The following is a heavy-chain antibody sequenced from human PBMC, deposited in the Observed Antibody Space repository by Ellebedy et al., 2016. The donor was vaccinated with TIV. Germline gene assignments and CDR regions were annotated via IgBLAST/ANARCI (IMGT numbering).Heavy chain of an antibody. CDR2: IIPILGIA. V-gene: IGHV1-69*10. J-gene: IGHJ5*02. CDR3: ARGGYYYGSGSYFGRWFDP. D-gene: IGHD3-10*01. Sequence: AASVKVSCKASGGTFSSYAISWVRQAPGQGLEWMGGIIPILGIANYAQKFQGRVTITADKSTSTAYMELSSLRSEDTAVYYCARGGYYYGSGSYFGRWFDPWGQGTLVTVSS. CDR1: GGTFSSYA.